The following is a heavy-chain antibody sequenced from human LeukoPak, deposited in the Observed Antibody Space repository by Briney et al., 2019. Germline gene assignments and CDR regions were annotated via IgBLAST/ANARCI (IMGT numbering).Heavy chain of an antibody. Sequence: SETLSLTCTVSGGSISSYYWSWIRQPPGKGPEWIGYIYYSGSTNYNPSLKGRVTISVDTSKNQFSLKLSSVTAADTAVYYCASTPRSSPYYYYMDVWGKGTTVTVSS. CDR2: IYYSGST. CDR1: GGSISSYY. V-gene: IGHV4-59*01. D-gene: IGHD6-13*01. J-gene: IGHJ6*03. CDR3: ASTPRSSPYYYYMDV.